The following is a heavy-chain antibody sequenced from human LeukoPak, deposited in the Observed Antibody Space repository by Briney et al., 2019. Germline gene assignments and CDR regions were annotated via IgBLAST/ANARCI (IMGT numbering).Heavy chain of an antibody. CDR3: ARNAPCSPILTGYEGCHNWFDP. CDR2: ISSSSSYI. Sequence: GGSLRLSCAASGFTFSSYSMNWVRQAPGKGLEWVSSISSSSSYIYYADSVKGRFTISRDNAKNSLYLQMNSLRAEDTAVYYCARNAPCSPILTGYEGCHNWFDPWGQGTLVTVSS. D-gene: IGHD3-9*01. J-gene: IGHJ5*02. V-gene: IGHV3-21*01. CDR1: GFTFSSYS.